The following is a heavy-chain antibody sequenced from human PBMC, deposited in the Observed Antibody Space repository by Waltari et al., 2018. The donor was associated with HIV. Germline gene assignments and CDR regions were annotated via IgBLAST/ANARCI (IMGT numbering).Heavy chain of an antibody. Sequence: QVQLVESGGGVVQPGRSLRLSGAASGFTFSSYGRHWGRQAPGKGLEWVAVIWYDGSNKYYADSVKGRFTISRDNSKNTLYLQMNSLRAEDTAVYYCAREGRDGYNLGYWGQGTLVTVSS. CDR1: GFTFSSYG. CDR2: IWYDGSNK. J-gene: IGHJ4*02. V-gene: IGHV3-33*01. D-gene: IGHD5-12*01. CDR3: AREGRDGYNLGY.